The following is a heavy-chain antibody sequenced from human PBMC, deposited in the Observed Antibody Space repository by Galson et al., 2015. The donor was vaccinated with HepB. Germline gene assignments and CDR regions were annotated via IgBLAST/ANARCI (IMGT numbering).Heavy chain of an antibody. D-gene: IGHD1-26*01. CDR2: FDPEDGET. CDR3: ATDRGNSGSYHYYYGMDV. V-gene: IGHV1-24*01. CDR1: GYTLTELS. Sequence: SVKVSCKVSGYTLTELSMHWVRQAPGKGLEWMGGFDPEDGETIYAQKFQGRVTMTEDTSTDTAYMELSSLRSEDTAVYYCATDRGNSGSYHYYYGMDVWGQGTTVTVSS. J-gene: IGHJ6*02.